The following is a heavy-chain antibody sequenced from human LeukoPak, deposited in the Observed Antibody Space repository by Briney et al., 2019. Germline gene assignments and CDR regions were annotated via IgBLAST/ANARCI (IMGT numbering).Heavy chain of an antibody. Sequence: SETLSLTCTVSGGSISSYYWSWIQQPAGKGLEWIGRIYTSGSTNYNPSLKSRVTMSVDTSKNQFSLKLSSVTAADTAVYYCARGYYSGYYFFDGGLHFDYWGQGTLVTVSS. D-gene: IGHD3-22*01. CDR1: GGSISSYY. V-gene: IGHV4-4*07. CDR2: IYTSGST. J-gene: IGHJ4*02. CDR3: ARGYYSGYYFFDGGLHFDY.